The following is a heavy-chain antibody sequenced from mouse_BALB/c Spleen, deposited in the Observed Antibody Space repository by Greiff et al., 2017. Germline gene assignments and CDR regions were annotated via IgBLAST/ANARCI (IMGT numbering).Heavy chain of an antibody. D-gene: IGHD2-4*01. J-gene: IGHJ4*01. CDR1: GYTFTDYY. CDR2: VNPYNGGT. V-gene: IGHV1-19*01. Sequence: VQLQQSGPELVKPGASVKMSCKASGYTFTDYYMDWVKQSHGESFEWIGRVNPYNGGTSYNQKFKGKATLTVDKSSSTAYMELNSLTSEDSAVYYCARGLRRGYYAMDYWGQGTSVTVSS. CDR3: ARGLRRGYYAMDY.